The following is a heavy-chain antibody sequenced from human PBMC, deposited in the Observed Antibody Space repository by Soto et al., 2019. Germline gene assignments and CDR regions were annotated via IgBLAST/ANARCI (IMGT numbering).Heavy chain of an antibody. J-gene: IGHJ6*02. D-gene: IGHD2-21*02. CDR3: ARGFGGVVVTAMRYYYYYGMDV. V-gene: IGHV4-4*02. CDR2: IYHSGST. CDR1: GGSISSSNW. Sequence: PSETLSLTCAVSGGSISSSNWWSWVRQPPGKGLEWIGEIYHSGSTNYNPSLKSRVTISVDKSKNQFSLKLSSVTAADTAVYYCARGFGGVVVTAMRYYYYYGMDVWGQGTTVTVSS.